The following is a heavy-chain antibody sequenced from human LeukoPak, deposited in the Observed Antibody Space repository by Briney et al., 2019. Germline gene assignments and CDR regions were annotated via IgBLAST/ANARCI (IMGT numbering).Heavy chain of an antibody. V-gene: IGHV3-23*01. CDR1: GFTFSSCG. CDR3: AKPGLGDSSGWALAFDY. CDR2: FSGSGDGT. Sequence: GGSLSLLCAAWGFTFSSCGVIGVRQAPGKGGVWLSAFSGSGDGTYYADSVKGRLTISRDNSKNILYLQMNSLRAEDTAVYYCAKPGLGDSSGWALAFDYWGQGTLVTVSS. D-gene: IGHD6-19*01. J-gene: IGHJ4*02.